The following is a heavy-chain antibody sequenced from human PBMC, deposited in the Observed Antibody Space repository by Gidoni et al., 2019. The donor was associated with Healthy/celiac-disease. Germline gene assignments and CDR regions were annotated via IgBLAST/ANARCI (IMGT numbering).Heavy chain of an antibody. CDR1: GFTFSSYA. Sequence: EVQMLESGGGLVQPGGSLRLSCAASGFTFSSYAMSWVRQAPGKGLEWVSASSGSGGSTYYADSVKGRFTISRDNSKNTLYLQMNSLRAEDTAVYYCVTSSVVPAVNVDFDYWGQGTLVTVSS. V-gene: IGHV3-23*01. CDR3: VTSSVVPAVNVDFDY. CDR2: SSGSGGST. J-gene: IGHJ4*02. D-gene: IGHD2-2*01.